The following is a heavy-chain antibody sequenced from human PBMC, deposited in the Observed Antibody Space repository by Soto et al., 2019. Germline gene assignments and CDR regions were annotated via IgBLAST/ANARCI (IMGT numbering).Heavy chain of an antibody. CDR3: ARDHIAVYCGGDCGIDY. Sequence: QVQLQESGPGLVKPSQTLSLTCTVSGGSISSGGYYWSWIRQHPGKGLEWIGYIYYSGSTYYNPSLKSRVTMSVDTSKNQFSLKLSSVTAADTAVYYCARDHIAVYCGGDCGIDYWGQGTLVTVSS. J-gene: IGHJ4*02. CDR1: GGSISSGGYY. V-gene: IGHV4-31*03. CDR2: IYYSGST. D-gene: IGHD2-21*02.